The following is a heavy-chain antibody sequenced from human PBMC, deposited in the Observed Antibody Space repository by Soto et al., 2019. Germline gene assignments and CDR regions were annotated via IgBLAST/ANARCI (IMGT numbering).Heavy chain of an antibody. V-gene: IGHV4-39*01. CDR2: IYYSGKT. D-gene: IGHD3-10*01. Sequence: PSETLSLTCTVSGDSISSSSYYWGWIRQPPGKGLEWIGSIYYSGKTYYNPSLKSRVTISVDTSKNQFSLNLSSVTAADTSVYNCARVLTSQSLSPGNFVHSCQGALVTVSS. CDR1: GDSISSSSYY. J-gene: IGHJ4*02. CDR3: ARVLTSQSLSPGNFVH.